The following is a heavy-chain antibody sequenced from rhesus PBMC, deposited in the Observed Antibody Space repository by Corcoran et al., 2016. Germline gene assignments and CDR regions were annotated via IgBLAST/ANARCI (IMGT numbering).Heavy chain of an antibody. D-gene: IGHD5-24*01. CDR3: ASRRYSGYSLGFDY. V-gene: IGHV4S11*01. J-gene: IGHJ4*01. Sequence: QVQLQESGPGLVKPLETLSLTCAVSGGSISSNYWSWIRQAPGKGLEWFGYIYGSGSSTNSNPSLKSRVTLSVDTSKNQLSLKLSSVTAADTAVYYCASRRYSGYSLGFDYWGQGVLVTVSS. CDR2: IYGSGSST. CDR1: GGSISSNY.